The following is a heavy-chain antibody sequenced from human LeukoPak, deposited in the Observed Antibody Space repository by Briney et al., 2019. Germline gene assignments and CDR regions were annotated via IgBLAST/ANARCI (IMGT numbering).Heavy chain of an antibody. Sequence: SVKVSCKASGYTFTSYAISWVRQAPGQGLEWMGGIIPIFGTANYAQKFQGRVTITADESTSTAYMELSSLRSEDTAVYYCASMTTVTTWLDYWGQGTLVTVSS. CDR1: GYTFTSYA. V-gene: IGHV1-69*13. CDR2: IIPIFGTA. J-gene: IGHJ4*02. CDR3: ASMTTVTTWLDY. D-gene: IGHD4-17*01.